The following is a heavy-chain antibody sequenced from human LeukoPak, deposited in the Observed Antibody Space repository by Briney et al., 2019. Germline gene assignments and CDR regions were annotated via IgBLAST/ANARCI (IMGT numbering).Heavy chain of an antibody. V-gene: IGHV3-23*01. CDR1: DLLAGSNN. CDR2: FSGSGDTT. Sequence: PGGSLSSSLAALDLLAGSNNLNWSGRVPGKGLDWASGFSGSGDTTYYADSVKGQFTISRDNSKNTVYLQMSSLRAEDTAVYYCAKGLRWLVPANYHGMDVWGQGTTVTVSS. D-gene: IGHD6-19*01. CDR3: AKGLRWLVPANYHGMDV. J-gene: IGHJ6*02.